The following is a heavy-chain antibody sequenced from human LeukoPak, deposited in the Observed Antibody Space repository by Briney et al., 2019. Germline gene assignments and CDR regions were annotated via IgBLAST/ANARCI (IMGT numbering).Heavy chain of an antibody. J-gene: IGHJ4*02. D-gene: IGHD3-3*01. CDR3: ARAAVDLRFLVGGY. Sequence: ASLKVSCKASGYTFTGYYMHWVRQAPGQRLEWMGWINPNSGGTNYVKKFQGRVTMTRDTSISTAYMELSRLRSDDTAVYYCARAAVDLRFLVGGYWGQGTLVTVSS. CDR1: GYTFTGYY. V-gene: IGHV1-2*02. CDR2: INPNSGGT.